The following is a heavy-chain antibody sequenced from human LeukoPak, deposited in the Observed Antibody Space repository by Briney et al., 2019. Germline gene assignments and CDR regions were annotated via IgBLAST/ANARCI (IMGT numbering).Heavy chain of an antibody. CDR2: IYYSGST. J-gene: IGHJ2*01. CDR3: ARAERRRYWSFDL. Sequence: SETLSLTCTVSGGSISSGDYYWSWIRQPPGKGLEWIGYIYYSGSTYYNPSLKSRVTISVDTSKNQFSLKLSSVTAADTAVYYCARAERRRYWSFDLCGRGTLVTVSS. CDR1: GGSISSGDYY. V-gene: IGHV4-30-4*08.